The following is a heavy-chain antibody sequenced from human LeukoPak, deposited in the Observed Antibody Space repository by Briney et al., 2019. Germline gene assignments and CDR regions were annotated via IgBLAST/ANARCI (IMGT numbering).Heavy chain of an antibody. CDR3: ARVHFGITGPQFDY. V-gene: IGHV4-31*03. CDR2: IYYSGTT. D-gene: IGHD1-20*01. Sequence: SETLSLTCTVSGGSISSGGQYWSWIRQHPGKGLEWIGFIYYSGTTYFNPSLKSRVTMSVDTSKNQFSLKLSSVTAADTAVYYCARVHFGITGPQFDYWGQGTLVTVSS. J-gene: IGHJ4*02. CDR1: GGSISSGGQY.